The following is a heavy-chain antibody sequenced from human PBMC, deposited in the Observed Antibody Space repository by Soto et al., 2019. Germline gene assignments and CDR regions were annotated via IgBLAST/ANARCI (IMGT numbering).Heavy chain of an antibody. V-gene: IGHV4-31*03. J-gene: IGHJ6*02. Sequence: SETLSLTCTVSGGSISSGGYYWSWIRQHPGKGLEWIGYIYYSGSTYYNPSLKSRVTISVDTSKNQFSLKLSSVTAADTAVYYCATPMGGGIVVPPRRYYYDGMDVWGQGTTVTVSS. D-gene: IGHD3-16*01. CDR2: IYYSGST. CDR1: GGSISSGGYY. CDR3: ATPMGGGIVVPPRRYYYDGMDV.